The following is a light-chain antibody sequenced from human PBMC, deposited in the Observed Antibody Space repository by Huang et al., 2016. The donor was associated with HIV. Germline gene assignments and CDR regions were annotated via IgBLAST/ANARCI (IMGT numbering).Light chain of an antibody. CDR1: QSVSSSH. CDR3: QQYGSSRGT. Sequence: EIVLTQSPGTLSLSPGERATLSCRASQSVSSSHLAWYQQKPGQSPRLLIYGSSSRATGVPDRFSGSGSRTDFTLTISRLEPEDFAVYYCQQYGSSRGTFGQGTKLEIK. J-gene: IGKJ2*01. CDR2: GSS. V-gene: IGKV3-20*01.